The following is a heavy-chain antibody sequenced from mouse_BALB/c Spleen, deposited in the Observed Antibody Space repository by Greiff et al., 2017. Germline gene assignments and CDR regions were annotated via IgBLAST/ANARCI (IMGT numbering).Heavy chain of an antibody. CDR1: GFTFSSYT. CDR3: ARHKSLYAMDY. Sequence: EVKLMESGGGLVQPGGSLKLSCAASGFTFSSYTMSWVRQTPEKRLEWVAYISNGGGSTYYPDTVKGRFTISRDNAKNTLYLQMSSLKSEDTAMYYCARHKSLYAMDYWGQGTAVTVSS. V-gene: IGHV5-12-2*01. J-gene: IGHJ4*01. CDR2: ISNGGGST.